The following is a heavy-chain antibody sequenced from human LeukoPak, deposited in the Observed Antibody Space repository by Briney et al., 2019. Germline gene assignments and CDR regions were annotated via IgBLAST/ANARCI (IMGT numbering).Heavy chain of an antibody. D-gene: IGHD1-1*01. CDR1: GFTFSTYE. CDR2: ISPGGGVPT. J-gene: IGHJ4*02. V-gene: IGHV3-48*03. Sequence: RPGGSLRLAFAASGFTFSTYEMNSVRQTPGKGLEWISYISPGGGVPTYYADSMKGGFTISRDNDKNSVYLQMKSLRGEDTAVYYCARKTFGTVYFDYWGQGNLVTVSS. CDR3: ARKTFGTVYFDY.